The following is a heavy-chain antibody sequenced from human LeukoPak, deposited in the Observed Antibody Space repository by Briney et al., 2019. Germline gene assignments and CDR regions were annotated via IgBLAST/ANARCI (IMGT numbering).Heavy chain of an antibody. CDR1: GGTFSSYA. D-gene: IGHD2-2*01. CDR3: ARDCSTSVYYYYYYGMDV. CDR2: IIPILGIA. J-gene: IGHJ6*02. Sequence: SVKVSCKASGGTFSSYAISWVRQAPGQGLEWMGRIIPILGIANYAQKFQGRVTITADKSTSTAYMELRSLRSDDTAVYYCARDCSTSVYYYYYYGMDVWGQGTTVTVSS. V-gene: IGHV1-69*04.